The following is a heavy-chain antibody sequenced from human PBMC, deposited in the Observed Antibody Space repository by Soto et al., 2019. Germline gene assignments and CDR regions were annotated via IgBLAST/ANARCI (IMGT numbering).Heavy chain of an antibody. Sequence: ESVGGVVQPGRSLRLSCAASGFTFSSYGMHWVRQAPGKGLEWVAVISYDGSNKYYADSVKGRFTISRDNSKNTLYLQMNSLRAEDTAVYYCAKARGGGMDVWGQGTTVTVSS. CDR3: AKARGGGMDV. CDR2: ISYDGSNK. J-gene: IGHJ6*02. CDR1: GFTFSSYG. V-gene: IGHV3-30*18. D-gene: IGHD3-10*01.